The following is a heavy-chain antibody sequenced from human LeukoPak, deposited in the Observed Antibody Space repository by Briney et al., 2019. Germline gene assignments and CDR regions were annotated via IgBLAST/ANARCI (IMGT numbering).Heavy chain of an antibody. J-gene: IGHJ4*02. Sequence: SGPTLVNPTQPLTLTCTFSGLSLSTSGVGVGWIRQPPGKALEWLGLIYWHGGQRYTPSLRTRLTIARDTSNNQVVLTLTNVDPLDTATYYCVHQHNLPAADAWGQGTLVTVSS. CDR3: VHQHNLPAADA. D-gene: IGHD6-13*01. CDR2: IYWHGGQ. V-gene: IGHV2-5*01. CDR1: GLSLSTSGVG.